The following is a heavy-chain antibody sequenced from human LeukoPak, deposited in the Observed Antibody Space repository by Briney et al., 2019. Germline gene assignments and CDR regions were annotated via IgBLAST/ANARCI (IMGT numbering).Heavy chain of an antibody. D-gene: IGHD3-3*01. CDR1: GYTFTSYG. Sequence: ASVKVSCKASGYTFTSYGISWVRQAPGQGLEWMGWISAYNGNTNYAQKLQGRVTMTTDTSTSTAYMELRSLRSDDTAVYYCARDRHFYDPLDYYYYYGMDVWGQGTTVTVSS. CDR3: ARDRHFYDPLDYYYYYGMDV. CDR2: ISAYNGNT. V-gene: IGHV1-18*01. J-gene: IGHJ6*02.